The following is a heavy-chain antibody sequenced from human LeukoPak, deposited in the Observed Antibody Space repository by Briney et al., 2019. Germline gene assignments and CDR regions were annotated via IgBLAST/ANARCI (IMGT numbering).Heavy chain of an antibody. CDR1: GGSISSGSYS. D-gene: IGHD6-19*01. CDR2: IYTSGST. Sequence: PSQTLSLTCTVSGGSISSGSYSWSWIRQPAGKGLEWIGRIYTSGSTNYNPSLKSRVTISVDTSKNQFSLKLSSVTAADTAVYYCASSPLAVAGMGEYFDYWGQGTLVTVSS. J-gene: IGHJ4*02. CDR3: ASSPLAVAGMGEYFDY. V-gene: IGHV4-61*02.